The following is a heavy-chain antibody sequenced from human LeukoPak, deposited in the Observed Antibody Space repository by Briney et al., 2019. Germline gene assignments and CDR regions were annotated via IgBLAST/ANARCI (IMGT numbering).Heavy chain of an antibody. D-gene: IGHD3-10*01. CDR1: GVSISRYY. CDR2: ISYTGST. CDR3: ARTAKYYYGSETYYFFDY. J-gene: IGHJ4*02. Sequence: SETLSLTCTVSGVSISRYYWSWIRQPPGKGLEWIGYISYTGSTTYNSSLKSRVTISLDTSQNQFSLKLTSVTPADTAVYYCARTAKYYYGSETYYFFDYWGQGTLVTVSS. V-gene: IGHV4-59*01.